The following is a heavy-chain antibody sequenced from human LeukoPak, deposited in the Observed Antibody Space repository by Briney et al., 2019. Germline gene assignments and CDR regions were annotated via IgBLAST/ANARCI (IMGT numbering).Heavy chain of an antibody. J-gene: IGHJ4*02. CDR3: AREEVSVSGNYFDY. V-gene: IGHV3-33*01. CDR1: GFTFSSYG. Sequence: GGSLRLSCAASGFTFSSYGMHWVRQAPGKGLEWVAVTWYDGSNKYYADSVKGRFTISRDNSKNTLYLQMNSLRAEDTAVYYCAREEVSVSGNYFDYWGQGTLVTVSS. CDR2: TWYDGSNK. D-gene: IGHD3-10*01.